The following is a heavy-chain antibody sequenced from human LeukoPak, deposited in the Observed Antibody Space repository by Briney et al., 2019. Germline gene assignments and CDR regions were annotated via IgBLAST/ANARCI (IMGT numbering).Heavy chain of an antibody. Sequence: GGSLRLSCAASGFTFSSYSMNWVRQAPGKGLEWVSSISSSSSYIYYADSVKGRFTISRDNSKNTLYLQMNSLRAEDTAVYYCAKELPSGCSGGTCYSNYYYGMDVWGQGTTVTVSS. V-gene: IGHV3-21*01. CDR1: GFTFSSYS. D-gene: IGHD2-15*01. J-gene: IGHJ6*02. CDR2: ISSSSSYI. CDR3: AKELPSGCSGGTCYSNYYYGMDV.